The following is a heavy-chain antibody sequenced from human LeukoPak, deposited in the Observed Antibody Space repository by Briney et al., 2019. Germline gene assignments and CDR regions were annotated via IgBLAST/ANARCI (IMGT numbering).Heavy chain of an antibody. CDR1: GYTCTSYY. CDR3: ARTNWNYGSYGCFDP. V-gene: IGHV1-46*01. J-gene: IGHJ5*02. Sequence: VASVKVSCKASGYTCTSYYMHWVRQAPGQGLEWMGIINPSGGSTSYAQKFQGRVTMTRDTSTSTVYMELSSLRSEDTAVYYCARTNWNYGSYGCFDPWGQGTLVTVSS. CDR2: INPSGGST. D-gene: IGHD1-7*01.